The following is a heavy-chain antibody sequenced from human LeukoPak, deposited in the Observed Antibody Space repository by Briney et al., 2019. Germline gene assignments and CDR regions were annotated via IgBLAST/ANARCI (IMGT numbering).Heavy chain of an antibody. CDR1: GASFSAYY. Sequence: SETLSLTCTVYGASFSAYYWSWIRQPPGTGLEWIGEINHSGSTNYNPSLNCRVAISVDTSKNQFSLKLSSVTAADTAVYYCARLNDGDRYYYYYYMDVWGKGTTVTVSS. CDR2: INHSGST. V-gene: IGHV4-34*01. J-gene: IGHJ6*03. D-gene: IGHD4-17*01. CDR3: ARLNDGDRYYYYYYMDV.